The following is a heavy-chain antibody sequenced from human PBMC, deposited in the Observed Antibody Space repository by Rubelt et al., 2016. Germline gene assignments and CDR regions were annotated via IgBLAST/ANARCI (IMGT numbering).Heavy chain of an antibody. CDR1: GGSFGDNY. V-gene: IGHV4-34*01. CDR3: AREGGYDDFPSRSDL. Sequence: QVQLQQWGAGLLKPSETLSLICAVYGGSFGDNYWSWIRQPPGKGLEWIGEINHSGSTNYNPSLKSRVTISVDTSKNQFSLNGKSVTAAETVVDYCAREGGYDDFPSRSDLWGRGTLVTVAS. J-gene: IGHJ2*01. CDR2: INHSGST. D-gene: IGHD5-12*01.